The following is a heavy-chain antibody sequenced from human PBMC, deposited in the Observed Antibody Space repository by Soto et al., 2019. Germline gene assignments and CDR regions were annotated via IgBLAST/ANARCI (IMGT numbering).Heavy chain of an antibody. CDR2: ISSNGDNT. V-gene: IGHV3-64D*06. CDR1: GFLLSYYA. CDR3: VRSTGSLDS. D-gene: IGHD1-26*01. J-gene: IGHJ4*02. Sequence: EVQLVESGGDLVQPGGSLRLSCSVSGFLLSYYAMHWVRQAPGKGLEYVSAISSNGDNTYYADSAKGRFIISRDISKNTLYLQMSSLRAEDTAVYSCVRSTGSLDSWGQGTLVTVSS.